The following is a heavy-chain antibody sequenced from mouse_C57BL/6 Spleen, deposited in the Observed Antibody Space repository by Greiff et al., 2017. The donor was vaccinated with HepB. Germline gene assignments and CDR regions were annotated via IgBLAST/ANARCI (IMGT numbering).Heavy chain of an antibody. CDR3: AREGGDDYEMDY. Sequence: DVKLVESGGGLVKPGGSLKLSCAASGFTFSDYGMHWVRQAPEKGLEWVAYISSGSSTIYYADTVKGRFTISRDNAKNTLFLQMTSLRSEDTAMYYCAREGGDDYEMDYWGQGTSVTVSS. V-gene: IGHV5-17*01. J-gene: IGHJ4*01. D-gene: IGHD2-4*01. CDR2: ISSGSSTI. CDR1: GFTFSDYG.